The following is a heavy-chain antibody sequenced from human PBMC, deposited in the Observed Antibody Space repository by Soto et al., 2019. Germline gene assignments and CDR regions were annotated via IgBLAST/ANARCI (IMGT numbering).Heavy chain of an antibody. CDR2: ICIDGSTK. J-gene: IGHJ6*02. Sequence: QMQLVESGGGVVQPGRSLRLSCAASGFTFSSYGIHWVRQAPGKGLEWVALICIDGSTKYYVDSVNGGFAVSRDNSKNTLYMQMNSLRVEDTAVYYCARDRLVPCGYGMDVWGQGTTVTVS. D-gene: IGHD2-2*01. CDR3: ARDRLVPCGYGMDV. V-gene: IGHV3-33*01. CDR1: GFTFSSYG.